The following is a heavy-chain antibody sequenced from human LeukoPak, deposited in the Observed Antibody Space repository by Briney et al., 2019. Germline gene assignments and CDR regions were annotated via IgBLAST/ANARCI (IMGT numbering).Heavy chain of an antibody. V-gene: IGHV1-18*01. D-gene: IGHD5-12*01. Sequence: ASVKVSCKASGYTFTSYGISWVRQAPGQGLEWMGWISAYNGNTNYAQMLQGRVTMTTDTSTSTAYMELRSLRSDDTAVYYCARASGYDPSVSQFDYWGQGTLVTVSS. CDR2: ISAYNGNT. CDR3: ARASGYDPSVSQFDY. J-gene: IGHJ4*02. CDR1: GYTFTSYG.